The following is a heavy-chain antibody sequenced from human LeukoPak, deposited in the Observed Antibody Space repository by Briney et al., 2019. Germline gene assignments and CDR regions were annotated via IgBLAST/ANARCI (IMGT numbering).Heavy chain of an antibody. CDR3: ASYSSGSHYYYYMDV. J-gene: IGHJ6*03. V-gene: IGHV3-30*04. D-gene: IGHD6-19*01. CDR1: GFTFSTYA. CDR2: ISYDGTDK. Sequence: PGGSLRLSCAASGFTFSTYAMHWARQAPGKGLEWVALISYDGTDKYYADSVKGRFTISRDNSKNTLYLRMNSLRAEDTAVYYCASYSSGSHYYYYMDVWGKGTTVTISS.